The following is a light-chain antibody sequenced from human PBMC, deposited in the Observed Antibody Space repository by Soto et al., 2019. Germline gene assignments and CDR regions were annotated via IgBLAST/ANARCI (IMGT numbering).Light chain of an antibody. J-gene: IGKJ2*01. Sequence: EIIMTQSPATLSVSPGEGGTLSCRASQSVSSSLDWYQQKPGQAPRLLIYGAFNRATDIPARFSGSGSDTDFTLTISSLQSEDFAVYYCQQYNEWPYTFGQGTRLEIK. V-gene: IGKV3-15*01. CDR2: GAF. CDR3: QQYNEWPYT. CDR1: QSVSSS.